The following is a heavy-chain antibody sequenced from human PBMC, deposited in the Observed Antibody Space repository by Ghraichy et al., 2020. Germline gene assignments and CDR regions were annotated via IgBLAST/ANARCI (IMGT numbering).Heavy chain of an antibody. CDR2: IWYDGSNK. D-gene: IGHD2-15*01. CDR1: GFTFSSYG. J-gene: IGHJ3*02. CDR3: ARVEGYYANERAGAFDI. Sequence: GGSLRLSCAASGFTFSSYGMHWVRQAPGKGLEWVAVIWYDGSNKYYADSVKGRFTISSDNSKNTLYLQMNSLRAEDTAVYYCARVEGYYANERAGAFDIWGQGTMVTVSS. V-gene: IGHV3-33*01.